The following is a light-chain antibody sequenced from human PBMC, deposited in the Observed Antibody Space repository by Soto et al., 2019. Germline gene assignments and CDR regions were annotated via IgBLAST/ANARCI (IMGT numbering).Light chain of an antibody. Sequence: QSALTQPASVSGSPGRSITISCTGTRSDVGSDNLVSWYQQFPGKAPKLVIYEGTKRPSGVSNRFSGSKSANTASLTISGLQAEDEADYYCQSYDSSIWVFGGGTKLTVL. CDR3: QSYDSSIWV. CDR1: RSDVGSDNL. J-gene: IGLJ3*02. V-gene: IGLV2-14*02. CDR2: EGT.